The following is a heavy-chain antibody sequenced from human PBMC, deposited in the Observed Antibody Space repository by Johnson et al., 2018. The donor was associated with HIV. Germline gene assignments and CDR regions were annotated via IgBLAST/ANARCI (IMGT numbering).Heavy chain of an antibody. J-gene: IGHJ3*02. V-gene: IGHV3-30-3*01. D-gene: IGHD2-15*01. CDR2: ISYHGTNK. CDR1: GFTFRSYA. Sequence: QVRLVESGGGVVQPGRSLRLSCATSGFTFRSYAMHWVRQAPGKGLEWVAVISYHGTNKYYADSVKGRFTISRDNSKNTLYLQMNSLRAEDTAVYYCARERYGSQAIDGFDIWGQGTIVTVSS. CDR3: ARERYGSQAIDGFDI.